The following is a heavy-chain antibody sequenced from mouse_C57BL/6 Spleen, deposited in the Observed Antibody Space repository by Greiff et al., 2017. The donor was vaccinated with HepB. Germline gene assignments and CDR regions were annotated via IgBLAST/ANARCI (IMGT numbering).Heavy chain of an antibody. V-gene: IGHV6-3*01. Sequence: EVKLMESGGGLVQPGGSMKLSCVASGFTFSNYWMNWVRQSPEKGLEWVAQIRLKSDNYATHYAESVKGRFTISRDDSKSSVYLQMNNLRAEDTGIYYCTTGTYWYFDVWGTGTTVTVSS. J-gene: IGHJ1*03. CDR2: IRLKSDNYAT. CDR3: TTGTYWYFDV. D-gene: IGHD4-1*01. CDR1: GFTFSNYW.